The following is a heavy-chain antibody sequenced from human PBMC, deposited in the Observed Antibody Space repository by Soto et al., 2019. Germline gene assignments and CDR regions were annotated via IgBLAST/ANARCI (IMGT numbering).Heavy chain of an antibody. CDR2: IWYDGSNK. Sequence: GGSLRLSCAASGFTFSSYGMHWVRQAPGKGPEWVAVIWYDGSNKYYADSVKGRFTISRDNSKNTLYLQMNSLRAEDTAVYYCARDVYYDFWSGYQPYYYYGMDVWGQGTTVTVSS. V-gene: IGHV3-33*01. D-gene: IGHD3-3*01. CDR1: GFTFSSYG. J-gene: IGHJ6*02. CDR3: ARDVYYDFWSGYQPYYYYGMDV.